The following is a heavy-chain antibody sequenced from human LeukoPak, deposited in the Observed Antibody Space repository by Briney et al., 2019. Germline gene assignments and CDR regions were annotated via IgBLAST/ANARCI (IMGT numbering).Heavy chain of an antibody. D-gene: IGHD6-19*01. J-gene: IGHJ3*02. V-gene: IGHV4-38-2*02. CDR2: IYHSGST. CDR1: GYSISSGYY. CDR3: ARGWQWLDRDAFDI. Sequence: SETLSLTCTVSGYSISSGYYWGWIRQPPGKGLEWIGSIYHSGSTYYNPSLKSRVTISVDTSKNQFSLKLSSVTAADTAVYYCARGWQWLDRDAFDIWGQGTMVTVSS.